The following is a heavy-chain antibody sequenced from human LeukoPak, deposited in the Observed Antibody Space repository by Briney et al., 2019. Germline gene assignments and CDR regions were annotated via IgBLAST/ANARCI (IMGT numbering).Heavy chain of an antibody. CDR2: ISSSGSTI. V-gene: IGHV3-48*03. J-gene: IGHJ6*03. D-gene: IGHD3-10*01. CDR3: ARGGTMVKDYYYYMDV. CDR1: GFTFSSYE. Sequence: GGSLRLSCAASGFTFSSYEMNWVRQAPGKGLEWVSYISSSGSTIYYADSVKGRFTISRDNAKNSLYLQMNSLRAEDTAVYYCARGGTMVKDYYYYMDVWGKGTTVTISS.